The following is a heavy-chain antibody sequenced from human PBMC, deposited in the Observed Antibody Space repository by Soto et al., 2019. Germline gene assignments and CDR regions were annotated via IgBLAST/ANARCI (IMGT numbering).Heavy chain of an antibody. D-gene: IGHD2-8*01. CDR3: AKGSIEYGASVDH. CDR2: ISARDGSS. Sequence: EVQLLESGGGLVQPGGSLRLACAASGFSFSSYAMVWVRQAPGKGLEWVSVISARDGSSYFADSVKGRFTISRDNSMNVLSLEMNSLRAEDTATYFCAKGSIEYGASVDHWGQGTPVLVSS. J-gene: IGHJ4*02. V-gene: IGHV3-23*01. CDR1: GFSFSSYA.